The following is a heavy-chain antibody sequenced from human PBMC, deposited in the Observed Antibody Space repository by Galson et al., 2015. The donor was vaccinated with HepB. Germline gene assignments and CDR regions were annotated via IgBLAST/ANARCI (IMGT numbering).Heavy chain of an antibody. Sequence: SLRLSCAASGFTFSSYWMYWVRQAPGKGLVWVSRINSDGSSTSYADSVKGRFTISRDNAKNTLYLQMNSLRAEDTAVYYCYSSSWTAGWYYFDYWGQGTLVTVSS. CDR3: YSSSWTAGWYYFDY. CDR2: INSDGSST. D-gene: IGHD6-13*01. V-gene: IGHV3-74*01. CDR1: GFTFSSYW. J-gene: IGHJ4*02.